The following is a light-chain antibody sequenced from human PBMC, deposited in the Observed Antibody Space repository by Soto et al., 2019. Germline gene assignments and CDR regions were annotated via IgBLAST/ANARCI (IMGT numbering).Light chain of an antibody. Sequence: VLTKPPSASASLGASVTLTCTLSSGYSNYKVDWYQQRPGKGPRFVMRVGTGGIVGSKGDGIPDRFSVLGSGLNRYLTIKNIQEEDESDYHCGADHGSGSNFVVVFGGGTKLTVL. V-gene: IGLV9-49*01. CDR2: VGTGGIVG. CDR3: GADHGSGSNFVVV. CDR1: SGYSNYK. J-gene: IGLJ2*01.